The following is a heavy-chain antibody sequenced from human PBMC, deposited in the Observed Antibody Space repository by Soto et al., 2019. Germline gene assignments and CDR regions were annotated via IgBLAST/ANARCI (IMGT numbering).Heavy chain of an antibody. CDR3: VKGLNYNFDNIGFHG. Sequence: TGGSLRLSCAASGFTFDDYAIHWVRQLPGKGLEWVSGISWNSGSAAYMDSVKGRFLISRDNAKKSLFLQMRSLRPEDTALYYCVKGLNYNFDNIGFHGWGQGTLVTVSS. J-gene: IGHJ4*02. D-gene: IGHD3-22*01. CDR1: GFTFDDYA. CDR2: ISWNSGSA. V-gene: IGHV3-9*01.